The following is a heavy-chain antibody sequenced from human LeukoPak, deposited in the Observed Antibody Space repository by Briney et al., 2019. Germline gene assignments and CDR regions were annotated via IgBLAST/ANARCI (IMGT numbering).Heavy chain of an antibody. J-gene: IGHJ6*04. Sequence: SETLSLTCTVSGGSIRSYYWGWLRQSPGKGLQWIGYIYSSGSTDYTPSLRSRTTISVDRSKSQFSLKLKSVTTADTAVYYCARVRNAPGVQFYYYHGMDVWGKGTMVTVSS. CDR2: IYSSGST. CDR3: ARVRNAPGVQFYYYHGMDV. D-gene: IGHD1-1*01. V-gene: IGHV4-59*01. CDR1: GGSIRSYY.